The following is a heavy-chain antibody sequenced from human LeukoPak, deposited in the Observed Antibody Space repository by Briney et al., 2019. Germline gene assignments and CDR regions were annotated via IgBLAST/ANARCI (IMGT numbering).Heavy chain of an antibody. J-gene: IGHJ6*03. D-gene: IGHD6-13*01. CDR3: ARGQRSGQQLVTYYYYYMDV. CDR2: FIPILDTA. V-gene: IGHV1-69*13. CDR1: GYTFTSYY. Sequence: SVKVSCKASGYTFTSYYMHWVRQAPGQGLEWMGVFIPILDTANSTQKFQGRVTITADESTSTAYMELSSLRSEDTAVYYCARGQRSGQQLVTYYYYYMDVWGKGTTVTISS.